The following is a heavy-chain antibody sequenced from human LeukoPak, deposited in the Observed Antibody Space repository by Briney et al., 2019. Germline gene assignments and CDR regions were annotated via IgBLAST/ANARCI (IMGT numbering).Heavy chain of an antibody. V-gene: IGHV5-51*01. Sequence: GESLKISCKGSGYIYANYWIGWVRQMPGKGLEWMGIIYPDDSDIKYSPSFQGQVTISADKSITTAYLQWSSLGASDSAMYYCARGPARCSSGWFDYWGQGTRVTVSS. CDR2: IYPDDSDI. CDR1: GYIYANYW. J-gene: IGHJ5*01. CDR3: ARGPARCSSGWFDY. D-gene: IGHD6-19*01.